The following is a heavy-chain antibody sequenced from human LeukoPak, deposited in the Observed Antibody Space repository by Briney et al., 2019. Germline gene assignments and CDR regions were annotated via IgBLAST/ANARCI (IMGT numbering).Heavy chain of an antibody. CDR2: IKQDGSEK. J-gene: IGHJ4*02. Sequence: GGSLRLSCAASGFTFSAYVMSWVRQAPGKGLEWVANIKQDGSEKYYVDSVKGRFTISRDNAKNSLYLQMNSLRAEDTAVYYCAKDPEPFEIDYWGQGTLVTVSS. D-gene: IGHD3-9*01. CDR1: GFTFSAYV. CDR3: AKDPEPFEIDY. V-gene: IGHV3-7*03.